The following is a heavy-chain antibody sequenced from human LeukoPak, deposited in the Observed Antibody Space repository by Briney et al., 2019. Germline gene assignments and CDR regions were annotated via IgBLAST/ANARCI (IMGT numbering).Heavy chain of an antibody. CDR2: ISLSSSSI. D-gene: IGHD6-13*01. V-gene: IGHV3-48*01. Sequence: SCKASGYTFSNYNMNWVRQAPGKGLEWVSYISLSSSSIYYADSVKGRFTISRDNAKNSLYLQMNSLRAEDTAVYYCAREPTYSSSWYTTCDSWGQGTLVTVSS. CDR1: GYTFSNYN. J-gene: IGHJ5*01. CDR3: AREPTYSSSWYTTCDS.